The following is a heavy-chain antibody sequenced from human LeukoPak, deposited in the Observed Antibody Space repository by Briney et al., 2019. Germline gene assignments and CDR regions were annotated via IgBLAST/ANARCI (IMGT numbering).Heavy chain of an antibody. J-gene: IGHJ4*02. Sequence: SETLSLTCTVSGGSISSYYWSWIRQPPGKGLEWIGYIYYSGSTNYNPSLKSRVTISVDTSKNQFSLKLSSVTAADTAVYYCARGYSYGRPLDYWGQGTLVTVSS. CDR3: ARGYSYGRPLDY. D-gene: IGHD5-18*01. V-gene: IGHV4-59*01. CDR2: IYYSGST. CDR1: GGSISSYY.